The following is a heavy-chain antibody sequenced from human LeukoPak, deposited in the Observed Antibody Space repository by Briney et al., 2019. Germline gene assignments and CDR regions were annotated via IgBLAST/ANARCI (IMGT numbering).Heavy chain of an antibody. J-gene: IGHJ4*02. CDR3: AKDPRRDGYNINLDY. D-gene: IGHD5-24*01. Sequence: PGGSLRLSCAASGFTFSSYAMSWVRQAPGKGLEWVSAISGSGGSTYYADSVKARFTISRDNSKNTLYLQMNSLRAEATAVYYCAKDPRRDGYNINLDYWGQGTLVTVSS. CDR1: GFTFSSYA. CDR2: ISGSGGST. V-gene: IGHV3-23*01.